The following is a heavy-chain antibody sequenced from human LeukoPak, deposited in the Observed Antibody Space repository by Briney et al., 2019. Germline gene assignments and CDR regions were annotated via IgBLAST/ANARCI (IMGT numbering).Heavy chain of an antibody. D-gene: IGHD3-22*01. CDR2: IRSKAYGGTT. Sequence: GRSLRPSCTASGFTFGDYAMSWVRQAPGKGLEWVGFIRSKAYGGTTEYAASVKGRFTISRDDSKSIAYLQMNSLKTEDTAVYYCTRDTPYDSSGYYYSFYYYYHYMDVWGKGTTVTVSS. J-gene: IGHJ6*03. V-gene: IGHV3-49*04. CDR3: TRDTPYDSSGYYYSFYYYYHYMDV. CDR1: GFTFGDYA.